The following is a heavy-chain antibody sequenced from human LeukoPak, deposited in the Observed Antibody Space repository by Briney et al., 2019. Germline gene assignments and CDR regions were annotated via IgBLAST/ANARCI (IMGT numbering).Heavy chain of an antibody. CDR1: GFTFSNYA. CDR2: ISGGSGNI. J-gene: IGHJ4*02. CDR3: AKGSDYYGSVTSKKTH. Sequence: GGSLRLSCSVSGFTFSNYAMHWVRQAPGKGLEWVSLISGGSGNIYYVDSVKGRFTISRDNSKNTLYVQMTSLRAEDTAIYYCAKGSDYYGSVTSKKTHWGKGTLVTVSS. D-gene: IGHD3-10*01. V-gene: IGHV3-23*01.